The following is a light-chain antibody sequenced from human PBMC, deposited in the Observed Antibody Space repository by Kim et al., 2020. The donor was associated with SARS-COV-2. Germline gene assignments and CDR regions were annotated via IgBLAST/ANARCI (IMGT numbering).Light chain of an antibody. J-gene: IGLJ2*01. CDR1: RSNLGNHA. Sequence: GQMVIISCSGSRSNLGNHAISWYRQLPGTAPKLLIYNSYQRPSGVPDRFSGSKSGTSASLAIGGLQSEDEVYYYCAAWDDSLNGVIFGGGTKLTVL. V-gene: IGLV1-44*01. CDR3: AAWDDSLNGVI. CDR2: NSY.